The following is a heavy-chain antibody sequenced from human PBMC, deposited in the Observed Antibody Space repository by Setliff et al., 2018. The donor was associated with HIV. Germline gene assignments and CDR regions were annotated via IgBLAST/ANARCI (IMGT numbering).Heavy chain of an antibody. V-gene: IGHV3-7*01. D-gene: IGHD6-19*01. CDR3: TKDHLSGWASDY. CDR2: IKQDGSEE. J-gene: IGHJ4*02. Sequence: PGGSLRLSCAASGFTFSTYWMIWVRQAPGKGLEWVAKIKQDGSEEYYVDSVRGRFTISRDNAKNSVYLQMNSLRVEDTAMYYCTKDHLSGWASDYWGQGTLVTVSS. CDR1: GFTFSTYW.